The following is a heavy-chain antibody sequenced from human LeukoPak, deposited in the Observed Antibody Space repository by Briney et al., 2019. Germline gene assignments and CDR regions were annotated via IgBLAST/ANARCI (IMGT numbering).Heavy chain of an antibody. CDR2: TSYSEGT. J-gene: IGHJ4*02. D-gene: IGHD1-26*01. CDR3: ATADWESFYFDS. V-gene: IGHV4-31*03. Sequence: TSETLSLTCTVSGGSVSRGGYYWNWIRQHPGKGLEWIGFTSYSEGTYYNPSLMSRITISVDRSQNQFSLKMRDVTAADTAVYFCATADWESFYFDSWGREPWSPSPQ. CDR1: GGSVSRGGYY.